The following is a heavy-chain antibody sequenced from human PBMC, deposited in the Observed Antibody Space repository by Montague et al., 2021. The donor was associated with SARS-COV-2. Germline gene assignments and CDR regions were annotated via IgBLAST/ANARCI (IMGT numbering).Heavy chain of an antibody. CDR2: ISYDGSNK. Sequence: YLRLSCAASGFTFSNYAMHWVRQAPGKGLEWVAVISYDGSNKYYADSVKGRFTISRDNSKNTLYLQMNSLRAEDTAVYYCARDLVIGYDILTGCCGFSEGWFDYWGQGTLVTVSS. V-gene: IGHV3-30-3*01. CDR1: GFTFSNYA. J-gene: IGHJ4*02. D-gene: IGHD3-9*01. CDR3: ARDLVIGYDILTGCCGFSEGWFDY.